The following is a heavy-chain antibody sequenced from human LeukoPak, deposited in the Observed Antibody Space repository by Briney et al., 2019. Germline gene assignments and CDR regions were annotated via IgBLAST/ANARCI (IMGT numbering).Heavy chain of an antibody. J-gene: IGHJ4*02. V-gene: IGHV3-23*01. CDR2: ISSSGGGT. CDR1: GFTFKSYA. D-gene: IGHD3-22*01. Sequence: GGSLRLSCAASGFTFKSYAMTWARQAPGKGLEWVSTISSSGGGTFYADSVKGRFTISRDNSKNTLYLQMNSLTVEDTAVYYCAKVMIAFNAFDYWGQGTLVTVSS. CDR3: AKVMIAFNAFDY.